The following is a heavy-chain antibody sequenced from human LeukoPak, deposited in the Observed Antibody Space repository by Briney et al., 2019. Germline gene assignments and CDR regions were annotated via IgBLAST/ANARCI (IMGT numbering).Heavy chain of an antibody. V-gene: IGHV1-69*13. CDR2: IIPIFGTA. CDR3: ASIAAAGTGAPRDFDY. Sequence: SVKVSCKASGGTFSSYAISWVRQAPGQGLEWMGGIIPIFGTANYAQKFQGRVTITADESTSTAYMELSSLRSEDTAVYYCASIAAAGTGAPRDFDYWGQGTLVTVSS. J-gene: IGHJ4*02. CDR1: GGTFSSYA. D-gene: IGHD6-13*01.